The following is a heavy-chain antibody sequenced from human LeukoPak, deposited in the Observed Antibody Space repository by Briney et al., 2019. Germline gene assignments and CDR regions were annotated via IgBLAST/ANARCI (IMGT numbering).Heavy chain of an antibody. V-gene: IGHV3-53*01. CDR2: IYGGGNT. J-gene: IGHJ4*02. CDR3: ATGRFGESRNDY. D-gene: IGHD3-10*01. CDR1: GFVVSSNY. Sequence: TGGSLRLSCAASGFVVSSNYMTWVRQAPGKGLEWVSVIYGGGNTFYADSVKGRFTISRDNSKNTLYLQMNSLRVDDTAVYYCATGRFGESRNDYWGQGTLVTVSS.